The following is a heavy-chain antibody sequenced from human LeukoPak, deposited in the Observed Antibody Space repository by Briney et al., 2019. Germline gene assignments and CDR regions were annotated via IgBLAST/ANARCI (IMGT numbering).Heavy chain of an antibody. J-gene: IGHJ4*02. D-gene: IGHD6-19*01. CDR3: AKTGYSTGWYVY. CDR2: INSDGSDT. V-gene: IGHV3-74*01. CDR1: GFIFTNYW. Sequence: PGGSLRLSCAASGFIFTNYWMHWVRQAPGKGLVWVSRINSDGSDTTYADSAKGRFTISRDNAKNTVYLQMNSLRAEDTAVYYCAKTGYSTGWYVYWGQGTLVTVSS.